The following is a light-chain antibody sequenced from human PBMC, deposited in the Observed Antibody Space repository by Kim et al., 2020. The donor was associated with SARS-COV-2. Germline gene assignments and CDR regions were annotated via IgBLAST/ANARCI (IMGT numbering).Light chain of an antibody. V-gene: IGLV3-1*01. CDR2: KDS. J-gene: IGLJ2*01. Sequence: SYELTQPPSVSVSPGQTASITCSGDKLGDKYACWYQQKPGQAPVLVIYKDSKRPSGIPERFSGSNSGNTATMTISGTQAMDEADYYCQACDSSTVVFGGGTQLTVL. CDR1: KLGDKY. CDR3: QACDSSTVV.